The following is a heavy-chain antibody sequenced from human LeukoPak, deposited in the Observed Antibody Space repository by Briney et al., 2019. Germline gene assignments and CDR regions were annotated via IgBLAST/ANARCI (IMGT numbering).Heavy chain of an antibody. V-gene: IGHV3-21*01. J-gene: IGHJ4*02. CDR1: GFTFTSYA. Sequence: GGSLRLSCAASGFTFTSYAMNWVRQAPGKGLEWVSSISGSSSYIYYADSVKGRFTISRDNAKNSLYLQMNSLRAEDTAVYYCGRQAAPDYWGQGTLVTVSS. D-gene: IGHD6-13*01. CDR2: ISGSSSYI. CDR3: GRQAAPDY.